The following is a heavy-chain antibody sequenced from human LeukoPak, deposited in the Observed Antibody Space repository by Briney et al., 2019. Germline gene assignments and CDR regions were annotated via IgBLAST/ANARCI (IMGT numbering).Heavy chain of an antibody. CDR2: ISSSSSYI. CDR3: ARDSVSPEMATIFPFDY. D-gene: IGHD5-24*01. J-gene: IGHJ4*02. V-gene: IGHV3-21*01. Sequence: PGGSLRLSCAASGFTFSSYSMNWVRQAPGKGLEWVSSISSSSSYIYYADSVKGRFTISRDNAKNSLYLQMNSLRAEDTAVYYCARDSVSPEMATIFPFDYWDQGTLVTVSS. CDR1: GFTFSSYS.